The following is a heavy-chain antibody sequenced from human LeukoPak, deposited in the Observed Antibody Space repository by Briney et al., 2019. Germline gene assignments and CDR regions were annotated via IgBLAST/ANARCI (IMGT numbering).Heavy chain of an antibody. CDR3: ASHYDTSGYHYFDF. Sequence: PGRSLRLPCAASGFTFSNYAMHWVRQAPGKGLEWVAVISSDGSNKYYADSVKGRFTISRDNSKNTLYLQMNSLRAEDTAVYSCASHYDTSGYHYFDFWGQGTLVTVSS. V-gene: IGHV3-30-3*01. D-gene: IGHD3-22*01. CDR1: GFTFSNYA. CDR2: ISSDGSNK. J-gene: IGHJ4*02.